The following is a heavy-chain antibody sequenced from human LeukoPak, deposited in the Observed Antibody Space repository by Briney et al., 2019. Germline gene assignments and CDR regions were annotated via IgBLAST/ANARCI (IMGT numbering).Heavy chain of an antibody. CDR1: GGSISSYY. Sequence: SETLSLTCNVRGGSISSYYWSWIRQPPGKGLEWIGYIYYSGSTNYNPSLKSRATISVDTSKNQFSLKLSSVTAADTAVYYCARERALYGGNPNDAFDIWGQGTMVTVSS. D-gene: IGHD4-23*01. V-gene: IGHV4-59*01. CDR3: ARERALYGGNPNDAFDI. CDR2: IYYSGST. J-gene: IGHJ3*02.